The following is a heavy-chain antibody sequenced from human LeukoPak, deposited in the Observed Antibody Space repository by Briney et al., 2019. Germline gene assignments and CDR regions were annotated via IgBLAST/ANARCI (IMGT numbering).Heavy chain of an antibody. CDR1: GGSIVDYY. D-gene: IGHD2/OR15-2a*01. CDR3: ARVLRDYYYYYMDV. J-gene: IGHJ6*03. Sequence: SETLSLTCTVSGGSIVDYYWSWIRQPAGKGLEWIGRIYTSGSTNYNPSLKSRVTMSVDTSKNQFSLKLSSVTAADTAVYYCARVLRDYYYYYMDVWGKGTTVTVSS. CDR2: IYTSGST. V-gene: IGHV4-4*07.